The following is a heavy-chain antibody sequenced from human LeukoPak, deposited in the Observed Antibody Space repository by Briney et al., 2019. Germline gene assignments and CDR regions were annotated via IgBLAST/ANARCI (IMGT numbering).Heavy chain of an antibody. D-gene: IGHD3-10*01. Sequence: ASVKVSCKASGYTFTSYYMHWVRQAPGQGLEWMGIINPSGGSTSYAQKFQGRVTMTRDTSTSTVYMELSSLRSEDTAVYYCARENDASMVRGVTNNWFDPWGQGTLVTVSS. CDR3: ARENDASMVRGVTNNWFDP. CDR1: GYTFTSYY. CDR2: INPSGGST. J-gene: IGHJ5*02. V-gene: IGHV1-46*01.